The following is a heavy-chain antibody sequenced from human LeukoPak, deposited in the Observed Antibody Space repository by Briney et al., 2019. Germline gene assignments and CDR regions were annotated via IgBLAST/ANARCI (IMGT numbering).Heavy chain of an antibody. D-gene: IGHD1-26*01. CDR2: ISYSGNT. J-gene: IGHJ3*02. CDR1: GGSINNYY. V-gene: IGHV4-59*01. Sequence: SETLSLTCTVSGGSINNYYWSWIRQPPGKGLEWIGHISYSGNTNYNSSLRSRVTISVDTSNNQFSLRLSSVTAADTAVYYCARDSYTGSHFEDTFDISGQGTMVTVSS. CDR3: ARDSYTGSHFEDTFDI.